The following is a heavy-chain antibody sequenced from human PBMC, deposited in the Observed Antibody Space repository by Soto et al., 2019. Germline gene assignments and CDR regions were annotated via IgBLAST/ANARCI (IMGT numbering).Heavy chain of an antibody. CDR3: ASESRNRLFDY. CDR2: IYYSGST. J-gene: IGHJ4*02. V-gene: IGHV4-61*01. CDR1: GGSVRSGSYY. Sequence: QVQLQESGPGLVKPSETLSLTCTVSGGSVRSGSYYWSWIRQPPGKGLEWIGYIYYSGSTNYNSSRKSRVTISVDTSKNQFSLKLSSVTAADTAVYYCASESRNRLFDYWCQGTLVTVSS.